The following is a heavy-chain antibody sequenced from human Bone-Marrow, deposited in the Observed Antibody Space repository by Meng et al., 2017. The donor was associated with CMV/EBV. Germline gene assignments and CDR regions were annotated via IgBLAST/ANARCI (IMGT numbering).Heavy chain of an antibody. CDR1: GYTITGYY. Sequence: ASVKVSCKASGYTITGYYIHWVRQAPGQGLEWMGWINPNSGGTNYAQKFQGRVTMTRDTSISTAYMELSRLRSDDTAVYYCARWAGNWDWYFDLWGRGSRVTVSS. CDR2: INPNSGGT. J-gene: IGHJ2*01. D-gene: IGHD6-19*01. V-gene: IGHV1-2*02. CDR3: ARWAGNWDWYFDL.